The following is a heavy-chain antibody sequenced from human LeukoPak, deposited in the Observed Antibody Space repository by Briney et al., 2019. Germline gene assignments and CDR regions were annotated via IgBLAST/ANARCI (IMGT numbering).Heavy chain of an antibody. V-gene: IGHV4-34*01. J-gene: IGHJ4*02. D-gene: IGHD4-23*01. Sequence: SETLSLTCAVYGGSFSGYYWSWIRQPPGKGLEWIGEINHSGSTNYNPSLKSRVTISVDTSKNQFSLNLSSVTAADTAVYYCAAGNSGGWGVKVEYWGQGALVTVSS. CDR3: AAGNSGGWGVKVEY. CDR1: GGSFSGYY. CDR2: INHSGST.